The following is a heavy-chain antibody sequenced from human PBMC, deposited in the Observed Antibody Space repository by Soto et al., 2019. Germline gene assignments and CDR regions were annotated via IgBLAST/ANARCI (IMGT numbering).Heavy chain of an antibody. CDR1: GFTFSSYA. CDR3: AKVPLVGKGSGSYFQPGFMDYYYYGMDV. D-gene: IGHD3-10*01. Sequence: GGSLRLSCAASGFTFSSYAMSWVRQAPGKGLEWVSAISGSGGSTYYADSVKGRFTISRDNSKNTLYLQMNSLRAEDTAVYYCAKVPLVGKGSGSYFQPGFMDYYYYGMDVWGQGTTVTVSS. CDR2: ISGSGGST. J-gene: IGHJ6*02. V-gene: IGHV3-23*01.